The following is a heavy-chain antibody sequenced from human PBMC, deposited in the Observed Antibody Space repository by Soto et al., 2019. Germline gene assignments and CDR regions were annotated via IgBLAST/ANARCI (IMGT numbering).Heavy chain of an antibody. J-gene: IGHJ4*02. Sequence: SETLSLTCTVSGASISSSYWSWFRRPPGKGLEWIGYIYHSGSTKYNPSLKSRVTISVDTSKNQFSVKLSSVTAADTAVYYCARVWGLDYIDSWGQGPRGT. CDR1: GASISSSY. CDR2: IYHSGST. D-gene: IGHD7-27*01. V-gene: IGHV4-59*01. CDR3: ARVWGLDYIDS.